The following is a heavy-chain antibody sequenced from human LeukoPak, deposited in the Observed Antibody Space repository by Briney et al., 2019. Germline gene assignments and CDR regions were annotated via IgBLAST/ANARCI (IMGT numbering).Heavy chain of an antibody. CDR3: AKAPFHGDSIPYYFDY. V-gene: IGHV3-23*05. CDR1: GFTFSNYA. Sequence: GESLRLSCAASGFTFSNYAMSWVRQAPNKGLEWVSTIDGRGSSTFSADSVKGRFTISRDNSKDTLYLQLNSPRGEDTAVYYCAKAPFHGDSIPYYFDYWGQGSLVTVSS. CDR2: IDGRGSST. J-gene: IGHJ4*02. D-gene: IGHD4-17*01.